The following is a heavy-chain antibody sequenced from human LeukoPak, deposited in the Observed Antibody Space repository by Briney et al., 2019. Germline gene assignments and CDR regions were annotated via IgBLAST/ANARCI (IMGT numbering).Heavy chain of an antibody. V-gene: IGHV3-49*03. D-gene: IGHD5-18*01. Sequence: PGGSLRLSCTASGFTSGDNAMSWFRQAPGKGLEWVGFIRSKTYSGTTEYAASVKGRFTISRDDSKSVAFLQMSSLKSEDTAVYYCTRGPIQFDYWGQGTLVTVSP. J-gene: IGHJ4*02. CDR2: IRSKTYSGTT. CDR3: TRGPIQFDY. CDR1: GFTSGDNA.